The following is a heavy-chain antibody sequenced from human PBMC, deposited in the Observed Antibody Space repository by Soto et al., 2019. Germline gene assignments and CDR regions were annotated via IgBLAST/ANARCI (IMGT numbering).Heavy chain of an antibody. CDR1: GFTVSSYW. CDR3: ARDPSSGWQRGHYFDY. J-gene: IGHJ4*02. V-gene: IGHV3-7*01. CDR2: IKQDGSEK. Sequence: EVQLVESGGGLVQPGGSLRLSCAASGFTVSSYWMSWVRQAPGKGLEGVANIKQDGSEKYYVDSVKGRFTISRDNAKNSLYLQMNSLRAEDTAVYYCARDPSSGWQRGHYFDYWGQGTLVTVSS. D-gene: IGHD6-19*01.